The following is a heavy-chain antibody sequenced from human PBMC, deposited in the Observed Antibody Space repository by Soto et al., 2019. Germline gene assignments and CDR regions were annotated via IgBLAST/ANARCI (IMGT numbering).Heavy chain of an antibody. V-gene: IGHV1-46*01. D-gene: IGHD3-3*01. J-gene: IGHJ6*03. CDR2: INPSGGST. Sequence: ASVKVSCKASGYTFTSYYMHWVRQAPGQGLEWMGIINPSGGSTGYAQKFQGRVTMTRNTSISTAYMELSSLRSEDTAVYYCARREGTTSLRFLEWMGGASSDYYYSYMDVWGKGTTVTVSS. CDR3: ARREGTTSLRFLEWMGGASSDYYYSYMDV. CDR1: GYTFTSYY.